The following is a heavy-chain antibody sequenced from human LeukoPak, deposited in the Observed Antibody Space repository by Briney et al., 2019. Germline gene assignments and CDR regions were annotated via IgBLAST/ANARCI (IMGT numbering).Heavy chain of an antibody. CDR2: ISSSSSYI. J-gene: IGHJ4*02. Sequence: LRXXCAASGFTFSSYSMNWVRQAPGKGLEWVSSISSSSSYIYYADSVKGRFTISRDNAKNSLYLQMNSLRAEDTAVYYCXSSPAVGVGDYWGQGTLVTVSS. CDR1: GFTFSSYS. V-gene: IGHV3-21*01. CDR3: XSSPAVGVGDY. D-gene: IGHD2-15*01.